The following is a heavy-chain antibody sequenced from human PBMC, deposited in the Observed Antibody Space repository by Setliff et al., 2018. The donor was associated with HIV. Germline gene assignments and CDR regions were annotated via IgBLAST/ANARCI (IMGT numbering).Heavy chain of an antibody. CDR2: IGTYSGNT. Sequence: ASVKVSCKASGGTFGSYSINWVRQAPGQGLEYLGWIGTYSGNTDYAQSVQGRVTMTRDTSTGTVYMDLRSLRSDDTAMYYCAREKYGDKFDYWGQGTLVTVSS. CDR3: AREKYGDKFDY. V-gene: IGHV1-18*01. CDR1: GGTFGSYS. D-gene: IGHD2-8*01. J-gene: IGHJ4*02.